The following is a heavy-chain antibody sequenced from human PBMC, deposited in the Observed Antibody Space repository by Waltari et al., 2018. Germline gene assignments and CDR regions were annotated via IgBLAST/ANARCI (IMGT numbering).Heavy chain of an antibody. CDR1: GYTFTSYG. D-gene: IGHD2-21*02. Sequence: QVQLVQSGAEVKKPGASVKVSCKASGYTFTSYGISWVRQAPGQGLEWMGWSSAYNGNTNYAQKLQGRVTMTTETSTSTDYMELRSLRSDDTAVYYCARAGDPSRNYYYYGMDVWGQGTTVTVSS. J-gene: IGHJ6*02. CDR3: ARAGDPSRNYYYYGMDV. CDR2: SSAYNGNT. V-gene: IGHV1-18*01.